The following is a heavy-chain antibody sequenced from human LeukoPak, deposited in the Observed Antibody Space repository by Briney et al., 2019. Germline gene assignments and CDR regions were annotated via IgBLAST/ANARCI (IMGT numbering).Heavy chain of an antibody. CDR2: IYYSGST. Sequence: KPSETLSLTCTVSGGSISSSSYYWGWIRQPRGKGLEWIGSIYYSGSTYYNPSLKSRVTISVDTSKNQFSLKLRSVTAADTAVYYCARRARGAGLYYLDYWGQGTVVTVSS. J-gene: IGHJ4*02. V-gene: IGHV4-39*01. CDR1: GGSISSSSYY. CDR3: ARRARGAGLYYLDY. D-gene: IGHD3/OR15-3a*01.